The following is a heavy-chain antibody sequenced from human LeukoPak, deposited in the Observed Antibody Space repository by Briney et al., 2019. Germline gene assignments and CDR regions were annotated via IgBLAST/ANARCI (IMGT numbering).Heavy chain of an antibody. V-gene: IGHV4-59*01. Sequence: PSETLSLTCTVSGGSISSYYWSWIRQPPGKGLEWIGYIYYSGSTNYNPSLKSRVTISVDTSKNQFSLKLSSVTAADTAVYYCARQEVDYSLDYWGQGTLVTVS. CDR3: ARQEVDYSLDY. J-gene: IGHJ4*02. D-gene: IGHD4-11*01. CDR2: IYYSGST. CDR1: GGSISSYY.